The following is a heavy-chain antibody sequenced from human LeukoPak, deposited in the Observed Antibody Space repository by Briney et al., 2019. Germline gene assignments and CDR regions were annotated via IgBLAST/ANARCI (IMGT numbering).Heavy chain of an antibody. CDR3: ARDQPSDYYDSSGYYSY. CDR2: ISAYNGNT. CDR1: GYTFTSYG. J-gene: IGHJ4*02. D-gene: IGHD3-22*01. Sequence: ASVTVSCKASGYTFTSYGISWVRQAPGQGLEWMGWISAYNGNTNYAQKLQGRVTMTTDTSTSTAYMELRSLRSDDTAVYYCARDQPSDYYDSSGYYSYWGQGTLVTVSS. V-gene: IGHV1-18*01.